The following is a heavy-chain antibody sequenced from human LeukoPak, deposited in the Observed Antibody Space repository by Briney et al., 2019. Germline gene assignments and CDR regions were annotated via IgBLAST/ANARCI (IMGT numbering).Heavy chain of an antibody. V-gene: IGHV4-30-4*01. Sequence: SETLSLTCTVSGGSISSGDYYWSWIRQPPGKGLEWLGYINYSGSTYYNPSLKSRVTISVDTSKNQFSLKLSSVTAADTAVYYCARDLGYCSGGSCYRNWFDHWGQGTLVTVSS. CDR1: GGSISSGDYY. J-gene: IGHJ5*02. CDR2: INYSGST. CDR3: ARDLGYCSGGSCYRNWFDH. D-gene: IGHD2-15*01.